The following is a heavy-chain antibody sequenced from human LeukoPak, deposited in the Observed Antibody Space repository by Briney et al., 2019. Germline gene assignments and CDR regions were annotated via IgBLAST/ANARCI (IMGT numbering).Heavy chain of an antibody. Sequence: GGSLRLSCAASGFTFSSYSMNWVRQAPGKGLEWVSSISSSSSYIYYADSVKGRFTISRDNAKNSLYLQMNSLRAEDTAVYYCARGDTYYYDSSGYPDWGQGTLVTVSS. CDR2: ISSSSSYI. D-gene: IGHD3-22*01. J-gene: IGHJ1*01. CDR3: ARGDTYYYDSSGYPD. V-gene: IGHV3-21*01. CDR1: GFTFSSYS.